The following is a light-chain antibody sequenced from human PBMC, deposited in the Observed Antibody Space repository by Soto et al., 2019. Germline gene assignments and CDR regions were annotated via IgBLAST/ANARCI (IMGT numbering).Light chain of an antibody. CDR3: QQYDNKIT. V-gene: IGKV1-33*01. CDR2: DAS. CDR1: QDISNY. J-gene: IGKJ5*01. Sequence: DIQMTQSPSSLSASVGDRVTITCQARQDISNYLNWYQQKPGKAPKLLIYDASNLETGVPSRFSGSGSGTDFTFTISSLQPEDIATYYCQQYDNKITFGQGTRLEIK.